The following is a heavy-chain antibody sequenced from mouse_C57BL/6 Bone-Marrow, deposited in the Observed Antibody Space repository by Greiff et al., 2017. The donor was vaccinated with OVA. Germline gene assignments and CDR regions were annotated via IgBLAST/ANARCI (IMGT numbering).Heavy chain of an antibody. CDR2: IYPGSGNT. CDR3: AREDYYYGGY. J-gene: IGHJ2*01. V-gene: IGHV1-76*01. Sequence: QVQLQQSGAELVRPGASVKLSCKASGYTFTDYYINWVKQRPGQGLEWIARIYPGSGNTYYNEKFKGKATLTAEKSSSTAYMQLSSLTSEDSAVYFCAREDYYYGGYWGQGTTLTVSS. CDR1: GYTFTDYY. D-gene: IGHD1-1*01.